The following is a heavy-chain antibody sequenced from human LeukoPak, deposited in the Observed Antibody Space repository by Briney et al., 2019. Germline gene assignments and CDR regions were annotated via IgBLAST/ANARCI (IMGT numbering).Heavy chain of an antibody. CDR1: GFTISSYG. CDR2: IRYDGSNK. J-gene: IGHJ5*02. V-gene: IGHV3-30*02. Sequence: PGGSLRLSCAASGFTISSYGMHWLRQAQGKGLEWVAFIRYDGSNKYYADSVKGRFTISRDNSKNTLYLQMNSLRAEDTAVYYCASRITIFGLPQVDPWGQGTLVTVSS. CDR3: ASRITIFGLPQVDP. D-gene: IGHD3/OR15-3a*01.